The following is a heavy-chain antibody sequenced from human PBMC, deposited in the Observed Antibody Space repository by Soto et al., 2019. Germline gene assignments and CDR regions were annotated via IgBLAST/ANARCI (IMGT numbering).Heavy chain of an antibody. J-gene: IGHJ6*02. D-gene: IGHD2-2*02. CDR2: ISAYNGNT. Sequence: DSVKVSCKASGYMFTTYGISWVRQAPGQGLEWMGWISAYNGNTKYAQKLQGRVTMTTDTSTSTAYMELRSLRSDDTAVYYCARERCSSTSCYKGPFYYYGLDVWGQGTTGTVSS. CDR1: GYMFTTYG. CDR3: ARERCSSTSCYKGPFYYYGLDV. V-gene: IGHV1-18*01.